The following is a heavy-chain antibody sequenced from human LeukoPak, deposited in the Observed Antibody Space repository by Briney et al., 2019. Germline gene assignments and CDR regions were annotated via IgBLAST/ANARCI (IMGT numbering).Heavy chain of an antibody. CDR3: ALLWFGESPY. V-gene: IGHV3-74*01. J-gene: IGHJ4*02. Sequence: GGSLRLSCAASGFIFSSYWMYWVRQAPGKGLVWVSRINSDGSATSYADSVKGRFTISRDNAKKTLYLQMNGLRAEDTAVYYCALLWFGESPYWGQGTLVTVSS. CDR1: GFIFSSYW. CDR2: INSDGSAT. D-gene: IGHD3-10*01.